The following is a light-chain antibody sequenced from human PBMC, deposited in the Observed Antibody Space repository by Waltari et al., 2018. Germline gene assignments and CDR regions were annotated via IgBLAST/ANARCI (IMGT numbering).Light chain of an antibody. V-gene: IGLV2-14*01. Sequence: QSALTQPASVSGSPGQSISISCTGTSRDLGGYNYLSWYQQLPGRAPKRMIYVVTSRPSGVSDRFSGAKSGNTASLTISGLQAEDEADYDCSSYSDSTTHDVVFGGGTQLTVL. CDR1: SRDLGGYNY. J-gene: IGLJ2*01. CDR2: VVT. CDR3: SSYSDSTTHDVV.